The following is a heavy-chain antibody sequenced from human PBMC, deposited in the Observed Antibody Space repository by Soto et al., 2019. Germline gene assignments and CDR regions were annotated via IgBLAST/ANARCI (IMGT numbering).Heavy chain of an antibody. D-gene: IGHD3-22*01. Sequence: QLQLQESGPGLVKPSETLSLTCTVSSGSIRSRSYYWGWIRQPPGKGLEWIGSIYYTGNTYYNPSLKSRVTISIDTSKNQFSLKLNSVTAADTAVYYCASAFYYGSGGSYYPLPPPFWGQGTLVTVPS. CDR3: ASAFYYGSGGSYYPLPPPF. V-gene: IGHV4-39*01. CDR2: IYYTGNT. CDR1: SGSIRSRSYY. J-gene: IGHJ4*02.